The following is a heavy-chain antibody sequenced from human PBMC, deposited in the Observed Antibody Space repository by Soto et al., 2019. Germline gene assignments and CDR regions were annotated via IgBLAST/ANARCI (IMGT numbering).Heavy chain of an antibody. J-gene: IGHJ4*02. D-gene: IGHD3-3*01. V-gene: IGHV1-2*04. CDR2: INPNSGGT. Sequence: ASVKVSCKASGYTFTGYYMHWVRQAPGQGLEWMGWINPNSGGTSYAQKFQGWVTMTRDTSISTAYMELSRLRSDDTAVYYCARGPILRCVDYWGQGTLVTVSS. CDR3: ARGPILRCVDY. CDR1: GYTFTGYY.